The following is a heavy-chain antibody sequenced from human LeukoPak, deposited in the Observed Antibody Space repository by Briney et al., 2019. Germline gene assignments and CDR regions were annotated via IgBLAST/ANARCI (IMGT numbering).Heavy chain of an antibody. CDR1: GFAFGSEA. Sequence: GGSLRLSCAVSGFAFGSEAMSWVRQSPARELEWVASISPGGGTTYYADYVKGRFIISRDNSNNTLFVQTNSLRAEDTAVYYCAKSRSGSANWALQIFDNWGQGALVTVSS. CDR3: AKSRSGSANWALQIFDN. CDR2: ISPGGGTT. V-gene: IGHV3-23*01. J-gene: IGHJ4*02. D-gene: IGHD1-1*01.